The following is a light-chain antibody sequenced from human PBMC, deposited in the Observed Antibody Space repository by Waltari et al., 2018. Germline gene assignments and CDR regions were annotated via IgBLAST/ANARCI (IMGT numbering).Light chain of an antibody. CDR3: CSYAGSHSWV. CDR1: SSDVGRYNY. V-gene: IGLV2-11*01. CDR2: EVI. J-gene: IGLJ3*02. Sequence: QSALIQPRSVSGSPGQSVTISCTGSSSDVGRYNYVSWYQQHSGKAPKLIIYEVIERPSVVPVLFSGSKSGDTSSLTISGLQAEDEADYYCCSYAGSHSWVFGGGTKLTVL.